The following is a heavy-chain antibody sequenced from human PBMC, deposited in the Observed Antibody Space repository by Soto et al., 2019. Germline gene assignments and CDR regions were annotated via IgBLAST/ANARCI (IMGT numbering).Heavy chain of an antibody. J-gene: IGHJ3*02. Sequence: ASVKVSCKASGYTFTSYAMHWVRQAPGQRLEWMGWINAGNGNTKYSQKFQGRVTITRDTSASTAYMELSSLRSEDTAVYYCARAPSPPGDSYDSSYAFDIWGQGTMVTVSS. CDR2: INAGNGNT. D-gene: IGHD3-22*01. V-gene: IGHV1-3*01. CDR3: ARAPSPPGDSYDSSYAFDI. CDR1: GYTFTSYA.